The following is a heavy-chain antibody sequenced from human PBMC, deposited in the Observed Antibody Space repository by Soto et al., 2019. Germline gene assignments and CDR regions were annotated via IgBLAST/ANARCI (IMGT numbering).Heavy chain of an antibody. V-gene: IGHV4-61*01. CDR3: AREFIAAAGTAISP. CDR2: IYNSGST. CDR1: GGSVSSGSYY. D-gene: IGHD6-13*01. J-gene: IGHJ5*02. Sequence: KPSETLSLTCTVSGGSVSSGSYYWSWIRQPPGKGLEWIGYIYNSGSTNYNPSLKSRVTTSVDTSKNQFSLKLSSVTAADTAVYYCAREFIAAAGTAISPWGQGTLVTVSS.